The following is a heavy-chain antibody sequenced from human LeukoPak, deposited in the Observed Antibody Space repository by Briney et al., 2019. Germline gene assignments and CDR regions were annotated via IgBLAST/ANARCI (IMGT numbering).Heavy chain of an antibody. CDR1: GYTFTGYY. V-gene: IGHV1-2*02. Sequence: ASVRVSCKASGYTFTGYYMHWVRQAPGQGLEWMGWINPNSGGTNYAQKFQGRVTITADESTSTAYMELSSLRSEDTAVYYCAREGGSYFADYWGQGTLVTVSS. CDR3: AREGGSYFADY. D-gene: IGHD1-26*01. J-gene: IGHJ4*02. CDR2: INPNSGGT.